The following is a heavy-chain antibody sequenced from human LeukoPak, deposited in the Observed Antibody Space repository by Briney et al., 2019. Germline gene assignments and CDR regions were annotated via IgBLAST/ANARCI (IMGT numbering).Heavy chain of an antibody. CDR1: GGSFSGYY. J-gene: IGHJ5*02. CDR3: ARHSVRGVIIFAGALRDYRFDP. D-gene: IGHD3-10*01. Sequence: PSETLSLTCAVYGGSFSGYYWSWIRQPPGKGLEWIGEINHSGSTNYNPSLKSRVTISVDTSKNQFSLKLSSVTAADTAVYYCARHSVRGVIIFAGALRDYRFDPWGQGTLVTVSS. CDR2: INHSGST. V-gene: IGHV4-34*01.